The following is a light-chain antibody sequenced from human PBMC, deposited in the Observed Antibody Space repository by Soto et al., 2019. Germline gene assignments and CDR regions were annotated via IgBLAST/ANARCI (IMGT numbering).Light chain of an antibody. CDR3: QQRSNWPPIT. V-gene: IGKV3-11*01. CDR2: DAS. J-gene: IGKJ5*01. CDR1: QSVSSY. Sequence: EIVLTQSPATLSLSPGERATLSCRASQSVSSYLAWYQQKPGQAPRLLIYDASNRATDIPARFSGSGSGTDFTLTISSLEHEDFAVYYCQQRSNWPPITFGQGTRLEIK.